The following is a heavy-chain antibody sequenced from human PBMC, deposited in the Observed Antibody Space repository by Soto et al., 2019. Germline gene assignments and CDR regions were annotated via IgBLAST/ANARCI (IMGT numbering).Heavy chain of an antibody. J-gene: IGHJ5*02. CDR2: IATYNSNR. D-gene: IGHD3-10*01. V-gene: IGHV1-18*01. CDR3: ARVVRGVVNWFDP. Sequence: HLVQSGPEVKKPGASVTVSCKTSGDTFTNFGLSWVRQAPGQGLEWMGWIATYNSNRNLAQKFQGQLPLTTDTSTGTAHMELKSLGYDDTAVYYCARVVRGVVNWFDPWGQGTLVTVSS. CDR1: GDTFTNFG.